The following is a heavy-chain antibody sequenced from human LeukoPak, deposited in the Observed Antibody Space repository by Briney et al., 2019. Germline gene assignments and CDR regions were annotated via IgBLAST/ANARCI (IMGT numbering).Heavy chain of an antibody. CDR1: GFTFSTYA. J-gene: IGHJ6*03. D-gene: IGHD3-22*01. Sequence: GGALRLSCGASGFTFSTYAMSWVRQAPGKGLEWVSLIGGSDGRTRYADSVKGRFTISRDNSKNTLYLEMNSLRAEDTAVYYCAKDSSSYDWGYMDVWGKGTTVTISS. CDR2: IGGSDGRT. V-gene: IGHV3-23*01. CDR3: AKDSSSYDWGYMDV.